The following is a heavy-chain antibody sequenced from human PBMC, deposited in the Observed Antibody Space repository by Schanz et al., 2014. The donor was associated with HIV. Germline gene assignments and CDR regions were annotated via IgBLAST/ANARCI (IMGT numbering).Heavy chain of an antibody. CDR1: GFNFNNYA. CDR3: AKPEYDSRGNSQSHFDY. J-gene: IGHJ4*02. CDR2: ISESGGRT. D-gene: IGHD3-22*01. Sequence: EVQLLESGGGLEQPGGSLRLSCAASGFNFNNYAMTWVRQAPGKGLEWVSSISESGGRTYYADSVKGRFTISRDNSKNTLYLQMTTLRIDDTAVYYCAKPEYDSRGNSQSHFDYWGQGTLVTVSS. V-gene: IGHV3-23*01.